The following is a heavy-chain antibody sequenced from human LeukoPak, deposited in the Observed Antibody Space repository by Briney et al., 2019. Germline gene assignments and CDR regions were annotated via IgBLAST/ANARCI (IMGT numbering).Heavy chain of an antibody. CDR3: AKDREIKWGITIFDY. J-gene: IGHJ4*02. V-gene: IGHV3-23*01. D-gene: IGHD3-16*01. CDR1: GFTLNNYA. Sequence: PGGSLRLSCATSGFTLNNYAISWVRQAPGKGLEWVSACIDSDGSTYYADSVKGRFTVSRDISQTTVYLQMTSQRADDTPVYYCAKDREIKWGITIFDYWGPGTLVTVSS. CDR2: CIDSDGST.